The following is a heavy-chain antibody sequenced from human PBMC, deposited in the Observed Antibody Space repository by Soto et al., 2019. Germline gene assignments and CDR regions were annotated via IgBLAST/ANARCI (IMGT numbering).Heavy chain of an antibody. CDR3: AREYTSMIVGSLGYFDY. D-gene: IGHD3-22*01. J-gene: IGHJ4*02. CDR2: IYYSGST. V-gene: IGHV4-59*01. Sequence: QVQLQESGPGLVKPSETLSLTCTVSGGSISSYYWSWIRQPPGKGLEWIGYIYYSGSTNYNPSLKSRVTISVDTSKNQFSLKLSSVTAADTAVYYCAREYTSMIVGSLGYFDYWGQGTLVTVSS. CDR1: GGSISSYY.